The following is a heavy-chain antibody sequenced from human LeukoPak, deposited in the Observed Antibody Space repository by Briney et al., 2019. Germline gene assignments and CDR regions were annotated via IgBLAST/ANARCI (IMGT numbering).Heavy chain of an antibody. CDR1: GYTFTDYY. J-gene: IGHJ4*02. Sequence: ASARVSCKTSGYTFTDYYLHWVRQAPGQGLEWMGRIDPNSGGTNYAQKFQVRATVTRDTSISTVYMELSGLRSDDTAVYYCARVPGPYTTSRFDYWGQGTLVTVSS. CDR2: IDPNSGGT. D-gene: IGHD6-13*01. V-gene: IGHV1-2*02. CDR3: ARVPGPYTTSRFDY.